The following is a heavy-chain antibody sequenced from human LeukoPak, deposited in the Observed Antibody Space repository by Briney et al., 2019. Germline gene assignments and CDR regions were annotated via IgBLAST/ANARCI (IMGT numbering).Heavy chain of an antibody. CDR2: ISYDGSNK. CDR3: ANGRAAEGY. CDR1: GFTFRSFG. D-gene: IGHD6-13*01. V-gene: IGHV3-30*18. J-gene: IGHJ4*02. Sequence: GRSLRLSCAASGFTFRSFGMHGVRQAPGKGLEWVAVISYDGSNKYYADSVKGRFTISRDNSKNTLYLQMNSLRAEDTAVYYCANGRAAEGYWGQGTLVTVSS.